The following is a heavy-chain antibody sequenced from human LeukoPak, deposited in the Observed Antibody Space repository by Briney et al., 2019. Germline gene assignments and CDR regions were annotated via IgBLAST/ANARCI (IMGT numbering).Heavy chain of an antibody. CDR2: IYSDGRHI. D-gene: IGHD2-15*01. CDR3: ARCGGSCSLPSTSAMDV. Sequence: AWSVPHSRLGCRLIHSRYALHWVRPAPCRERAGVAVIYSDGRHIFYAESVKGRFTISRDNSKNTLYLQMNSLRAEDTALYLCARCGGSCSLPSTSAMDVWGQGTTVTVS. J-gene: IGHJ6*02. V-gene: IGHV3-30*04. CDR1: RLIHSRYA.